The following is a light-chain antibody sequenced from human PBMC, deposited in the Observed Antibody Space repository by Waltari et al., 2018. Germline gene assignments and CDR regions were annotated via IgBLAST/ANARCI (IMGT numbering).Light chain of an antibody. Sequence: QSALTQPPSASGSPGQAVTISCTGPSNDIGAYDEVSWYQQHPGKAPRLIIFEVNNGPSGVPNGVSGSKSGNTAALTISGLHTADEADYSCSSVAGIILYRVFACGTKVTVL. J-gene: IGLJ1*01. CDR2: EVN. CDR1: SNDIGAYDE. CDR3: SSVAGIILYRV. V-gene: IGLV2-8*01.